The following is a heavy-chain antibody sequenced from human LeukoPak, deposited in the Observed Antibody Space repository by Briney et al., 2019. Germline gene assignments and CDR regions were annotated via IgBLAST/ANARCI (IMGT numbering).Heavy chain of an antibody. CDR3: ARVSARDCSGNSCWGWLDP. Sequence: GASVKVSCKASGGSFSSYAILWVRQAPGQGLEWMGGINPVFNTPHYAPKFQGRVTITMDESTSTVYMELSSLKSEDTAVFYCARVSARDCSGNSCWGWLDPWGQGTLVTVSS. J-gene: IGHJ5*02. D-gene: IGHD2-15*01. V-gene: IGHV1-69*05. CDR1: GGSFSSYA. CDR2: INPVFNTP.